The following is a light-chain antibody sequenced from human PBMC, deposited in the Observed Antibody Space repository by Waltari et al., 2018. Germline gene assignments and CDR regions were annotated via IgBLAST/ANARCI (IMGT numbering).Light chain of an antibody. Sequence: ETVLTQSPATLSVSPGERVILSCRASPTIRSYLAWYQQKPGQSPRLLIYGASTRATAIPARFSGSGSGTEFTLTISSLQSEDFAFYYCQQYDHWPPAFGPGTKVDVK. CDR2: GAS. CDR3: QQYDHWPPA. J-gene: IGKJ3*01. V-gene: IGKV3-15*01. CDR1: PTIRSY.